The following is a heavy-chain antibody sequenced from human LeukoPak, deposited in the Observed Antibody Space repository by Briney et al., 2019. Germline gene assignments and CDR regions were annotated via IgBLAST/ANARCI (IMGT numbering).Heavy chain of an antibody. CDR3: ATRGSIVGVPGLDAFDI. CDR2: FDPEDGET. D-gene: IGHD1-26*01. CDR1: GYTLTELS. J-gene: IGHJ3*02. V-gene: IGHV1-24*01. Sequence: ASVKVSCKVSGYTLTELSMHWVRQAPGKGLEWMGGFDPEDGETIYAQKFQGRVTMTEDTSTDTAYMELSSLRSEDTAVYYCATRGSIVGVPGLDAFDIWGQGTMVTVSS.